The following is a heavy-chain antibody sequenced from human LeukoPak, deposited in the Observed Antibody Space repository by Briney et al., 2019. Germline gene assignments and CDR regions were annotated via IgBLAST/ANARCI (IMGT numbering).Heavy chain of an antibody. CDR3: ARDVGYYDSSGYLGLGAFDI. V-gene: IGHV1-69*06. D-gene: IGHD3-22*01. J-gene: IGHJ3*02. CDR1: GGTFSSYA. Sequence: ASVKVSCKASGGTFSSYAISWVRQAPGQGLEWMGGIIPIFGTANYAQKFQGRVTITADKSTSTAYMELSSLRSEDTAVYYCARDVGYYDSSGYLGLGAFDIWGQGTMVTVSS. CDR2: IIPIFGTA.